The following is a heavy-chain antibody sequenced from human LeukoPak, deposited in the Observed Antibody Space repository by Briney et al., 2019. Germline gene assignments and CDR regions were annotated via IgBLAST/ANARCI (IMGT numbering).Heavy chain of an antibody. CDR2: INHSGST. Sequence: SETLSLTCTVSGGSISGYYWSWIRQPPGKGLEWIGEINHSGSTNYNPSLKSRVTISVDTSKNQFSLKLSSVTAADTAVYYCARDHDLAYCGGDCYPLDYWGQGTLVTVSS. D-gene: IGHD2-21*02. J-gene: IGHJ4*02. V-gene: IGHV4-34*01. CDR3: ARDHDLAYCGGDCYPLDY. CDR1: GGSISGYY.